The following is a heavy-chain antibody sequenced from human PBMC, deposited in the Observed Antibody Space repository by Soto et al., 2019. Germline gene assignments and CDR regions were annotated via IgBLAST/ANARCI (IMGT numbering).Heavy chain of an antibody. Sequence: VQLLESGGGLVQPGGSLRLSCAASGFTFSNYAMTWVRQAPGKGLEWVSGSSGGSTYYADSVKGRFTISRDNSKNTLYLQMNSLRAGDTAVYYCAKDGGHSSSPWAFDYWGQGTLVTVSS. CDR2: SSGGST. CDR3: AKDGGHSSSPWAFDY. V-gene: IGHV3-23*01. J-gene: IGHJ4*02. CDR1: GFTFSNYA. D-gene: IGHD6-6*01.